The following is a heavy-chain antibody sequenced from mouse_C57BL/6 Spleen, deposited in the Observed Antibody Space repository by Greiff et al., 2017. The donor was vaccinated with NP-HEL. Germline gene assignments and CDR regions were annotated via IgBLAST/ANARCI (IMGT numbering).Heavy chain of an antibody. V-gene: IGHV5-4*03. CDR1: GFTFSSYA. J-gene: IGHJ3*01. CDR3: ARGYDYEAWFAY. CDR2: ISDGGSYT. D-gene: IGHD2-4*01. Sequence: DVMLVESGGGLVKPGGSLKLSCAASGFTFSSYAMSWVRQTPEKRLEWVATISDGGSYTYYPDNVKGRFTISRDNAKNNLYLQMSHLKSEDTAMYYCARGYDYEAWFAYWGQGTLVTVSA.